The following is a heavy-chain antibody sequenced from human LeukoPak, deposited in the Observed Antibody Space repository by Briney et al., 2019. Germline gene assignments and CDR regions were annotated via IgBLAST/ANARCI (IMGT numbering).Heavy chain of an antibody. CDR3: ARSTSSYFNTDY. Sequence: PSETLSLTCTVSGGSISTYYWSWIRQPPGKGLEWIGYIHYTGTTNYNPSLNRRVTISVDTSKNQFSLKLSSVTAADTAVYYCARSTSSYFNTDYWGQGILVTVFS. CDR2: IHYTGTT. V-gene: IGHV4-59*01. CDR1: GGSISTYY. J-gene: IGHJ4*02. D-gene: IGHD2-2*01.